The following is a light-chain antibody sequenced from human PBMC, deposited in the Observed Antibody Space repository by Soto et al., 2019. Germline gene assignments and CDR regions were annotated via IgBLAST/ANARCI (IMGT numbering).Light chain of an antibody. CDR3: SSYTSSSTLLYV. J-gene: IGLJ1*01. Sequence: QSVLTQPASVSGSPGQSLTISCTGTSSDVGGYNYVSWYQQHPGKAPKLMIYEVSNRPSGVSNRFSGSKSGNTASLTISGLQAEDEADYYCSSYTSSSTLLYVFGTGTKLTVL. CDR1: SSDVGGYNY. CDR2: EVS. V-gene: IGLV2-14*01.